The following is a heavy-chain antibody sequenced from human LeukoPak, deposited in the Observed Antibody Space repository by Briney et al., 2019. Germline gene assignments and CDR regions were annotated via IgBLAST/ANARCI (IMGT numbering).Heavy chain of an antibody. J-gene: IGHJ4*02. CDR2: IDPNTGDT. Sequence: ASVKVSCKASGQSLTGYFIHWVRQAPGQGLEWVGRIDPNTGDTIYAQNFQGRVTVASATSISTAYMELSRLTSDDTAVYFCARLGLHGSGTYYFFDYWGQGTLVTVSS. V-gene: IGHV1-2*06. CDR3: ARLGLHGSGTYYFFDY. CDR1: GQSLTGYF. D-gene: IGHD3-10*01.